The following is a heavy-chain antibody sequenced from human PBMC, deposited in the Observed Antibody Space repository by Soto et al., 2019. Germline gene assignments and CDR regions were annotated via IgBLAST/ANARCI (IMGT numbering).Heavy chain of an antibody. J-gene: IGHJ6*02. Sequence: EVNLVESGGGLVKPGGSRKLSCVASGFNFNTYNMNWVRQAPGKGLEWVSYISSGGSHIYYADSVRGLFTISRDNAKSSLSLEMNSLRPDDAAVYYCARDVRADIGGREPYDYYSGMDVWGQGTTVTVSS. CDR1: GFNFNTYN. CDR3: ARDVRADIGGREPYDYYSGMDV. D-gene: IGHD3-3*01. CDR2: ISSGGSHI. V-gene: IGHV3-21*01.